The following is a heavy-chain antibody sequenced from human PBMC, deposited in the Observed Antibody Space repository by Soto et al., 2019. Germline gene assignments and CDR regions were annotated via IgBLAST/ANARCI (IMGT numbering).Heavy chain of an antibody. CDR1: GGSISSSSYY. Sequence: SETLSLTCTVSGGSISSSSYYWGWIRQPPGKGLEWIGSIYYSGSTYYNPSLKSRVTISVDTSKNQFSLKLSSVTAADTAVYYCARHYYDFWSGYYSSHPNWFDPWGQGTLVTVSS. V-gene: IGHV4-39*01. J-gene: IGHJ5*02. CDR3: ARHYYDFWSGYYSSHPNWFDP. D-gene: IGHD3-3*01. CDR2: IYYSGST.